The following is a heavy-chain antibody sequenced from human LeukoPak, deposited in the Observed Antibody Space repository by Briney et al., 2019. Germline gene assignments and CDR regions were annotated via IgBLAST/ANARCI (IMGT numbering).Heavy chain of an antibody. V-gene: IGHV3-23*01. CDR3: ARGQYFDWLSDFDY. Sequence: GGSLRLSCAASGFTLSSYGMNWVRQAPGKGLEWVSGISGSGGSTYYADSVKGRFTISRDNSKNTLYLQMNSLRAEDTAVYYCARGQYFDWLSDFDYWGQGTLVTVSS. D-gene: IGHD3-9*01. CDR1: GFTLSSYG. CDR2: ISGSGGST. J-gene: IGHJ4*02.